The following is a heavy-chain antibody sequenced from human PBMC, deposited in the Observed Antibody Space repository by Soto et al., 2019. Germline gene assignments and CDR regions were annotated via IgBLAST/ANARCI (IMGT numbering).Heavy chain of an antibody. CDR1: GFTFSSYA. V-gene: IGHV3-23*01. Sequence: GGSLRLSCAASGFTFSSYAMSWVRQAPGKGLEWVSAISGSGGSTYYADSVKGRFTISRDNSKNTLYLQMNSLRAEDTAVYYCAKDLLPPTYSSGWYGSFDIWGQGTMVTVSS. J-gene: IGHJ3*02. CDR2: ISGSGGST. CDR3: AKDLLPPTYSSGWYGSFDI. D-gene: IGHD6-19*01.